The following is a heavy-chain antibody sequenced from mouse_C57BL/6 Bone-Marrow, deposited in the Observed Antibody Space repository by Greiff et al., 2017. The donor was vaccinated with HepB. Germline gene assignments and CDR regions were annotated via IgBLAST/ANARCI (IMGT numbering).Heavy chain of an antibody. V-gene: IGHV5-4*01. CDR2: ISDGGSYT. J-gene: IGHJ1*03. Sequence: EVMLVESGGGLVKPGGSLKLSCAASGFTFRRYAMSWVRQTPEKRLEWVATISDGGSYTYYPDNVKGRFTISRDNAKNNLYLQMSHLKSEDTAMYYCAREYFDVWGTGTTVTVSS. CDR1: GFTFRRYA. CDR3: AREYFDV.